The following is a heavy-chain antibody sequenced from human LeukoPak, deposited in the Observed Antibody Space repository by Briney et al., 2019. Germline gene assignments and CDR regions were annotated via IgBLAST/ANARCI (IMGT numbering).Heavy chain of an antibody. D-gene: IGHD3-22*01. V-gene: IGHV1-69*13. J-gene: IGHJ4*02. CDR1: GGTFSRFT. CDR2: ITPIFGTA. Sequence: ASVKVSCKASGGTFSRFTISWVRQAPGQGFEWMGGITPIFGTANFAQKFQGRVSITADESTSTAFMELSSQRSEDTAVYYCAREWGLESSGYYYAYWGQGTLVTVSS. CDR3: AREWGLESSGYYYAY.